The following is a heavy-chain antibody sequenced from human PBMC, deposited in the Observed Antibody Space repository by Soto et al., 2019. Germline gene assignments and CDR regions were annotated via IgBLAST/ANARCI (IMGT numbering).Heavy chain of an antibody. CDR1: RFTFSDYG. V-gene: IGHV3-33*01. J-gene: IGHJ4*02. CDR2: IFYDASRE. CDR3: ARDIRSSYFDC. Sequence: QVQLVESGGGVVQPGRSLRLSCAASRFTFSDYGMHWVRQAPGKGLEWVAVIFYDASREYYADSVKGRFTISRDNSKNTLYLQMNSLSAEDTAVYYCARDIRSSYFDCWGQGTLVTVSS.